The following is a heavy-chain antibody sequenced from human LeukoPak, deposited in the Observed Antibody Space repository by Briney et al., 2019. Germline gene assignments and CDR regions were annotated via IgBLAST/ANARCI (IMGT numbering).Heavy chain of an antibody. D-gene: IGHD2-15*01. CDR1: GGAFSSYT. J-gene: IGHJ4*02. Sequence: GSSVKVSCKASGGAFSSYTISWVRQAPGQGLEWMGRIIPILGIANYAQKFQGRVTITADKSTSTAYMELSSLRSEDTAVYYCARDLVRYCSGGSCYGIDYWGQGTLVTVSS. CDR3: ARDLVRYCSGGSCYGIDY. V-gene: IGHV1-69*04. CDR2: IIPILGIA.